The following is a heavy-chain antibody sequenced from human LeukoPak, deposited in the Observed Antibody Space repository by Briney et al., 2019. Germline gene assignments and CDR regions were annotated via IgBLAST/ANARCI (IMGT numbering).Heavy chain of an antibody. CDR1: GFTFSSYA. CDR3: ARGQRITGTGTYDY. D-gene: IGHD1-7*01. J-gene: IGHJ4*02. CDR2: ISYDGSNK. Sequence: EGSLRLSCAASGFTFSSYAMHWVRQAPGKGLEWVAVISYDGSNKYYADSVKGRFTISRDNSKNTLYLQMNSLRAEDTAVYYCARGQRITGTGTYDYWGQGTLVTVSS. V-gene: IGHV3-30-3*01.